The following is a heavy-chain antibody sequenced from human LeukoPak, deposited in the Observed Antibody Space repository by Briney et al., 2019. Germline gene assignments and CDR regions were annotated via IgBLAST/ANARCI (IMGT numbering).Heavy chain of an antibody. Sequence: ASVKVSCKASGYTFTGYYMHWVRQAPGQGLEWMGWINPNSGGTNYVQKLQGRVTMTRDTSISTAYMELSSLRSEDTAVYYCARTGAGGDWFDPWGQGTLVTVSS. D-gene: IGHD1-26*01. CDR2: INPNSGGT. V-gene: IGHV1-2*02. CDR1: GYTFTGYY. J-gene: IGHJ5*02. CDR3: ARTGAGGDWFDP.